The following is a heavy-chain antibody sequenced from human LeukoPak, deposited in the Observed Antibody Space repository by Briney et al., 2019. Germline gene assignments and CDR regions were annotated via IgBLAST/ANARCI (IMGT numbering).Heavy chain of an antibody. D-gene: IGHD2-2*02. CDR3: TRAASYCSSTSCYRGYYYYGMDV. CDR2: IRSKAYGGTT. J-gene: IGHJ6*02. Sequence: GRSLRLSCTASGFTFGDYAMSWVRQAPGKGLGWVGFIRSKAYGGTTEYAASVKGRFTISRDDSKSIAYLQMNSLKTEDTAVYYCTRAASYCSSTSCYRGYYYYGMDVWGQGTTVTVSS. CDR1: GFTFGDYA. V-gene: IGHV3-49*04.